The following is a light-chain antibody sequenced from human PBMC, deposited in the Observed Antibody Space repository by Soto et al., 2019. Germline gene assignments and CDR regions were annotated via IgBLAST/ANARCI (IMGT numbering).Light chain of an antibody. CDR2: AAS. CDR3: QQYVSSPKT. Sequence: DIVLTQSPGTLSLSPGERATLSCRASQSVRSNYLAWFQQKPGQAPRLLIYAASSRATGIPDRFIGSGSGTDFTLSITRMETEDFAVYYCQQYVSSPKTFGQGTKVEIK. J-gene: IGKJ1*01. CDR1: QSVRSNY. V-gene: IGKV3-20*01.